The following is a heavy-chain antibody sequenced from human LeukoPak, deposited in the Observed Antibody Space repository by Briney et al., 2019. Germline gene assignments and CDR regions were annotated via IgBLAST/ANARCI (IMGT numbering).Heavy chain of an antibody. V-gene: IGHV3-48*01. D-gene: IGHD2-2*01. J-gene: IGHJ6*03. Sequence: GGSLRLFCAASGFTFSSYSMNWVRQAPGKGLEWVSYISSSSSTIYYADSVKGRFTISRDNAKNSLYLQMNSLRAEDTAVYYCARAAYCSSTSCYYYYYMDVWGKGTTVTVSS. CDR2: ISSSSSTI. CDR1: GFTFSSYS. CDR3: ARAAYCSSTSCYYYYYMDV.